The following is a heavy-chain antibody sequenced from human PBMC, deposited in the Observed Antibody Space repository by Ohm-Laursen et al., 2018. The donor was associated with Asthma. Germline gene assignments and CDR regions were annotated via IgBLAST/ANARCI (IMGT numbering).Heavy chain of an antibody. CDR3: ARGSWNLNYYYYYGMDV. CDR2: IYYSGST. Sequence: SQTLSLTCSVSGGSISSGGYYWRWLRQHPGKGLEWIGYIYYSGSTYYNPSLKSRVTISVDTSKNQFSLKLSSVTAADTAVYYCARGSWNLNYYYYYGMDVWGQGTTVAVSS. CDR1: GGSISSGGYY. V-gene: IGHV4-31*03. J-gene: IGHJ6*02. D-gene: IGHD6-13*01.